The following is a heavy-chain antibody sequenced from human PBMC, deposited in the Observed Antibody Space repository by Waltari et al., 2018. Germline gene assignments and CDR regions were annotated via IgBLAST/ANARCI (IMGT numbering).Heavy chain of an antibody. V-gene: IGHV3-23*01. CDR2: ISGSGCST. D-gene: IGHD5-12*01. Sequence: EVQLLESGGGLVQPGGSLSLSCAASGFTFSSYAMSWVRQAPGEGLEWVSTISGSGCSTYYADSVKGRFSISRDNSKNTLYLQMNSLRAEDTAVYYCAKESRGYSGYEYDYWGHGTLVTVSS. J-gene: IGHJ4*01. CDR3: AKESRGYSGYEYDY. CDR1: GFTFSSYA.